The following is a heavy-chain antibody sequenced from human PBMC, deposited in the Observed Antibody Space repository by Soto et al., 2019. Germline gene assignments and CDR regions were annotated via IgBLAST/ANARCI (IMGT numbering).Heavy chain of an antibody. Sequence: QPGGSLRLSCAASGFTFSSYAMSWVRQAPGKGLEWVSAISGSGGSTYYADSVKGRFTISRDNSKNTLYLQMNSLRAEDTAVYYCAKVKVKVRDSSSWYYFDYWGQGTLVTVSS. V-gene: IGHV3-23*01. CDR1: GFTFSSYA. CDR2: ISGSGGST. D-gene: IGHD6-13*01. CDR3: AKVKVKVRDSSSWYYFDY. J-gene: IGHJ4*02.